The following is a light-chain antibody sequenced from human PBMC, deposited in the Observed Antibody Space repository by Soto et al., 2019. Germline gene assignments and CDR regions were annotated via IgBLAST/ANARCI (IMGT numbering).Light chain of an antibody. Sequence: AIRMTQSPSSFSASTGDRVTITCRASQGISSYLAWYQQKPGKAPKLLIYAASTLQSGVPSRFSGSGPGTDFTLTISCLQSEDFATYYCQQYYSYPPTTFGQGTRLEIK. CDR1: QGISSY. J-gene: IGKJ5*01. V-gene: IGKV1-8*01. CDR3: QQYYSYPPTT. CDR2: AAS.